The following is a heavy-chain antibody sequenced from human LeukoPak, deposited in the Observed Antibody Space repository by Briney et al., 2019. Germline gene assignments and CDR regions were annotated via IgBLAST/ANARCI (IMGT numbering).Heavy chain of an antibody. V-gene: IGHV4-61*02. Sequence: PSETLSLTCTVSGGSISSGSYYWSWIRQPAGKGLEWIGRIYTSGSTNYNPSPKSRVTISVDTSKNQFSLKLSSVTAADTAVYYCASSITMVRGVYFDYWGQGTLVTVSS. CDR1: GGSISSGSYY. J-gene: IGHJ4*02. CDR3: ASSITMVRGVYFDY. D-gene: IGHD3-10*01. CDR2: IYTSGST.